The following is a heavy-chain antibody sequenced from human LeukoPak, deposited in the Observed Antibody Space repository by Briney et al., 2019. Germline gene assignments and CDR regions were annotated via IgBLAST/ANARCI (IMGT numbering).Heavy chain of an antibody. D-gene: IGHD2-2*01. CDR1: GGTFSSYA. V-gene: IGHV1-69*13. J-gene: IGHJ4*02. Sequence: SVKVSCKASGGTFSSYAISWVRQAPGQGLEWMGGTIPIFGTANYAQKFQGRVTITADESTSTAYMELSSLRSEDTAVYYCARAYCSSTSCYPVDYWGQGTLVTVSS. CDR2: TIPIFGTA. CDR3: ARAYCSSTSCYPVDY.